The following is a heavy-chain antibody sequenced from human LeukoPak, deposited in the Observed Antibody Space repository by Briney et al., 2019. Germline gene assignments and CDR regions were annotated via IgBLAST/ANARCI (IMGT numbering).Heavy chain of an antibody. V-gene: IGHV3-23*01. Sequence: GGSLRVSCAASGFTFSSYAMSWVCQAPGKGLEWVSAICGSGGSTYYADSVKGRFTISRDNSKNTLYLQMNSLRAEDTAVYYCPKVGCRRRYIYGYENTPCERNYFDYWGQRTLVTVSS. D-gene: IGHD5-18*01. J-gene: IGHJ4*02. CDR2: ICGSGGST. CDR1: GFTFSSYA. CDR3: PKVGCRRRYIYGYENTPCERNYFDY.